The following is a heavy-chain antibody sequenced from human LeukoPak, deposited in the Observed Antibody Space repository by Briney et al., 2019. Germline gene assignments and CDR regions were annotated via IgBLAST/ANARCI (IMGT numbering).Heavy chain of an antibody. D-gene: IGHD3-10*01. Sequence: GLLRLTCAASGFTFSSFSMNWVRRAPGKGLEWFSSISGSSAHIYSAYSLKGLFTTTRNNAKNSVLLKISSRTADEASFYYCVREVMARAVNWLHPWGEGGMVIVCS. V-gene: IGHV3-21*01. CDR2: ISGSSAHI. J-gene: IGHJ5*02. CDR3: VREVMARAVNWLHP. CDR1: GFTFSSFS.